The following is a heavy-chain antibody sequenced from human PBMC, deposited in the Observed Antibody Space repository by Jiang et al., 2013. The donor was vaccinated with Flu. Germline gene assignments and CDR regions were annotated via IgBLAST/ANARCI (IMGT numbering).Heavy chain of an antibody. CDR1: GFTFSYYG. Sequence: GFTFSYYGMHWVRQAPGKGLEWVAVISYDGSNKYYADSVKGRFTISRDNSKNTLYLQMNSLRAEDTAVYYCARGQGGSSFQHWGQGTLVTVSS. CDR3: ARGQGGSSFQH. CDR2: ISYDGSNK. J-gene: IGHJ1*01. D-gene: IGHD1-26*01. V-gene: IGHV3-30*03.